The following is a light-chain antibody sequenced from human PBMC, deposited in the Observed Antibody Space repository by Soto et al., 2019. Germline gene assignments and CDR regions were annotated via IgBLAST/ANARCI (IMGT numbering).Light chain of an antibody. CDR2: DAS. CDR3: QQRSSWPRT. V-gene: IGKV3-11*01. CDR1: QSVSSY. J-gene: IGKJ2*01. Sequence: IVLTQSPATLSLSPGERATLSCRASQSVSSYLAWYQQKPGQTPRLLIYDASNRATGIPARFSGSGSWTDFTLTISSLEPEDFAVYYCQQRSSWPRTFGQGTKLEIK.